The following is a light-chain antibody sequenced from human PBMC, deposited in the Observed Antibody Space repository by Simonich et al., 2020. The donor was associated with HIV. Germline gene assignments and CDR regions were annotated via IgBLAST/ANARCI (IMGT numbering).Light chain of an antibody. CDR2: LTSDGRH. V-gene: IGLV4-69*01. CDR3: SSYTSTSTLV. J-gene: IGLJ3*02. CDR1: SGHSSYA. Sequence: QLVLTQSPSASASLGASVKLTCTLSSGHSSYAIAWHQQQPEKGPRSWMKLTSDGRHYKGDGIPDRFSGSSSGAERYLTISSLQSEDEADYYCSSYTSTSTLVFGGGTKLTVL.